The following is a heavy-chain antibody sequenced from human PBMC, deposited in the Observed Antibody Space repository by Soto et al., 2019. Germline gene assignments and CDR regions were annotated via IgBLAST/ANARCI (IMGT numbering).Heavy chain of an antibody. V-gene: IGHV4-30-4*01. CDR2: IYYSGST. CDR3: AREHALRYATYYYYGMDV. CDR1: GGSISSGDYY. D-gene: IGHD3-9*01. Sequence: PSETLSLTCTVSGGSISSGDYYWSWIRQPPGKGLEWIGYIYYSGSTYYNPSLKSRVTISVDTSKNQFSLKLSSVTAADTAVYYCAREHALRYATYYYYGMDVWGQGTTVTVSS. J-gene: IGHJ6*02.